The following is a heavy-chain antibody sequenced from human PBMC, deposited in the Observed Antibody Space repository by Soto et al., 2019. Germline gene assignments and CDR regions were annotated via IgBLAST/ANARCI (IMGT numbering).Heavy chain of an antibody. D-gene: IGHD6-13*01. CDR1: GFTFSSYG. V-gene: IGHV3-30*18. CDR3: AKDLIIPGSSSTEFDY. CDR2: ISYDGSNK. Sequence: GGSLRLSCAASGFTFSSYGMHWVRQAPGKGLEWVAVISYDGSNKYYADSVKGRFTISRDNSKNTLYLQMNSLRAEDTAVYYCAKDLIIPGSSSTEFDYWGQGTLVTVSS. J-gene: IGHJ4*02.